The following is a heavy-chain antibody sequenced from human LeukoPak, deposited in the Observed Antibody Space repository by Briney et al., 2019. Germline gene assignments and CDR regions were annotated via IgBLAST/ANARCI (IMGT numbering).Heavy chain of an antibody. CDR2: IWYDGSNK. CDR3: ARDRDVDY. V-gene: IGHV3-33*01. J-gene: IGHJ4*02. Sequence: GGSLRLSCAASGFTFSTYGMHWVRQAPGKGLEWVAAIWYDGSNKYYADSVKGRFTISRDNAKNTLYLQMNSLRAEDTAVYYCARDRDVDYWGQGTLVTVSS. D-gene: IGHD5-24*01. CDR1: GFTFSTYG.